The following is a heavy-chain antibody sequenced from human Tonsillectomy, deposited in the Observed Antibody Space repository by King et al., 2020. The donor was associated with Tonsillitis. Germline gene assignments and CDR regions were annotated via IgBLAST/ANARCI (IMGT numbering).Heavy chain of an antibody. V-gene: IGHV4-59*01. CDR3: AGGPGGYRPDY. CDR1: GGSISSYY. CDR2: IYYSGST. Sequence: VQLQESGPGLVKPSETLSLTCTVSGGSISSYYWSWIRQPPGKGLEWIGYIYYSGSTNYNPSLKSRVTISVDTSKNQFSLKLSSVTAADTAVYYCAGGPGGYRPDYWGQGTLVTVSS. J-gene: IGHJ4*02. D-gene: IGHD5-18*01.